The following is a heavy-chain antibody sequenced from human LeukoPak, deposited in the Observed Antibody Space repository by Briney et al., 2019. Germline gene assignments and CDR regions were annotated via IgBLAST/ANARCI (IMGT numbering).Heavy chain of an antibody. CDR1: GYSISSGYY. CDR2: IYHSGST. D-gene: IGHD3-10*01. CDR3: ARHQTGLLYYGSGSHTAAFNL. V-gene: IGHV4-38-2*02. J-gene: IGHJ3*01. Sequence: SETLSLTCTVSGYSISSGYYWGWIRQPPGKGLEWIGSIYHSGSTYYNPSLKSRVTISVDTSKNQFSLKLSSVTAADTAVYYCARHQTGLLYYGSGSHTAAFNLWGQGTRVTVSS.